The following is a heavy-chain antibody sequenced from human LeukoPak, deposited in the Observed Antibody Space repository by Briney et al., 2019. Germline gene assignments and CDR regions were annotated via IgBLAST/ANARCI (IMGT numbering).Heavy chain of an antibody. CDR1: GYTFTGHY. D-gene: IGHD2-2*01. V-gene: IGHV1-46*01. CDR2: INPSGGST. J-gene: IGHJ4*02. Sequence: ASVKVSCKSSGYTFTGHYMHWVRQAPGQGLEWMGIINPSGGSTSYAQKFQGRVTMTRDTSTSTVYMELSSLRSEDTAVYYCAFEAYCSSTSCSDFDYWGQGTLVTVSS. CDR3: AFEAYCSSTSCSDFDY.